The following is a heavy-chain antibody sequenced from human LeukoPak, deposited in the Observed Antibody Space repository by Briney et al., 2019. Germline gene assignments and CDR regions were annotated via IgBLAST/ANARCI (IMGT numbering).Heavy chain of an antibody. CDR2: IWYDGSSK. J-gene: IGHJ3*02. CDR3: AREGQWLLRVGAFDI. Sequence: GGSLRLSCAASGFTFSSYGMHWVRQAPGKGLEWVALIWYDGSSKHYADSVRGRFTISRDNSKNTLYLQMNSLRAEDTAVYYCAREGQWLLRVGAFDIWGQGTMVTVSS. CDR1: GFTFSSYG. V-gene: IGHV3-33*01. D-gene: IGHD3-22*01.